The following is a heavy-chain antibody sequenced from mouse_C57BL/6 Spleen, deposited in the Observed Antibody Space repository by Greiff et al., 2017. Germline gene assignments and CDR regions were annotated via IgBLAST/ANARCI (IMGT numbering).Heavy chain of an antibody. J-gene: IGHJ4*01. CDR1: GFTFSSYA. Sequence: EVKLVESGGGLVKPGGSLKLSCAASGFTFSSYAMSWVRQTPEKRLEWVATISDGGSYTYYPDNVKGRFTISRENAKNNLYLQMSHLKSEDTAMYYCARDRGEGMDYWGQGTSVTVSS. CDR2: ISDGGSYT. CDR3: ARDRGEGMDY. V-gene: IGHV5-4*01.